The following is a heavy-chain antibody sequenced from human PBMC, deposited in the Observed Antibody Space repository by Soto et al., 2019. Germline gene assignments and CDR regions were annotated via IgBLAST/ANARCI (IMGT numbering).Heavy chain of an antibody. CDR3: ARFREASWFDP. D-gene: IGHD3-10*01. V-gene: IGHV4-59*01. CDR2: IYYSGST. CDR1: GGSITTYY. J-gene: IGHJ5*02. Sequence: PSETLSLTCTVSGGSITTYYWSWIRQPPGKGLEWIGYIYYSGSTNYNPSLKSRVSISVDTSKNQFSLKLSSVTAADTAVYYCARFREASWFDPWDQGTLVTVSS.